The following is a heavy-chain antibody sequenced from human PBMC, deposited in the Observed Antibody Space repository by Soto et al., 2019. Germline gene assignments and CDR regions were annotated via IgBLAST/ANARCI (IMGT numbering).Heavy chain of an antibody. V-gene: IGHV3-11*04. Sequence: PGGSLRLSCAASGFTFSDYYMSWIRQAPGKGLEWVSYINSSSSTIYYADSVKGRFTISRDNAKNSLYLQMNSLRDEDTAVYYCARDIGCSGGSCYYYGMDVWGQGTTVTVSS. CDR3: ARDIGCSGGSCYYYGMDV. J-gene: IGHJ6*02. D-gene: IGHD2-15*01. CDR1: GFTFSDYY. CDR2: INSSSSTI.